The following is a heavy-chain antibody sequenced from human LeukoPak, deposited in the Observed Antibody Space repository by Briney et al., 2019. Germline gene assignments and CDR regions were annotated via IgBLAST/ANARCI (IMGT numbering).Heavy chain of an antibody. J-gene: IGHJ4*02. D-gene: IGHD6-19*01. CDR3: AKRGSGWYLDY. CDR2: VSGGGSST. CDR1: GFTFSNYG. V-gene: IGHV3-23*01. Sequence: GGSLRLSCAASGFTFSNYGMTWVRQAPGKGLEWVSVVSGGGSSTYYADSVKGRFIISRDNSENTLYLQMNSLRAEDTAIYYCAKRGSGWYLDYWGQGALVTVSS.